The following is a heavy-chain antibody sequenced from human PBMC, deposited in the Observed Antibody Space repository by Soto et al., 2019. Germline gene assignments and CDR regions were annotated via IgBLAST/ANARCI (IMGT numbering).Heavy chain of an antibody. Sequence: QVQLVQSGAEVKKPGSSVKVSCQASGGTFSSYAISWVRQAPGQGLEWMGGFIHIFGTAHYAQKVQGRVTITANKSTSTAYMELSSLRSEDTAVYYCARDGPQYNYGQHFDYWGQGTLVTVSS. CDR1: GGTFSSYA. V-gene: IGHV1-69*06. CDR3: ARDGPQYNYGQHFDY. CDR2: FIHIFGTA. J-gene: IGHJ4*02. D-gene: IGHD5-18*01.